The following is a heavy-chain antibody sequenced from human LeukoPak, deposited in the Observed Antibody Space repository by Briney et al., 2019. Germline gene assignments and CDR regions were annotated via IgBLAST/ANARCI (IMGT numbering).Heavy chain of an antibody. CDR1: GGTFSSYA. Sequence: SVKVSCKASGGTFSSYAISWVRQAPGQGLEWMGGIIPIFGTANYAQKFQGRVTITTDESTSTAYMELSSLRSEDTTVYYCALYCSSTSCYRAEYFQHWGRGTLVTVSS. CDR2: IIPIFGTA. CDR3: ALYCSSTSCYRAEYFQH. J-gene: IGHJ1*01. V-gene: IGHV1-69*05. D-gene: IGHD2-2*01.